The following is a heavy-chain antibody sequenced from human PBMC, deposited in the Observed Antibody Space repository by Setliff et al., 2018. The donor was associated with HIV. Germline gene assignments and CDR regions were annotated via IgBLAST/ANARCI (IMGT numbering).Heavy chain of an antibody. CDR3: AGGPGTTSIDY. CDR1: GGSFSGYY. Sequence: PSETLSLTCAVYGGSFSGYYWNWIRQSPRKRLEWIGEINHSGSTNYNMSLWSRVTISLDASRNQFSLELISVTAADTAVYYCAGGPGTTSIDYWAQGTLVTVSS. CDR2: INHSGST. D-gene: IGHD1-26*01. J-gene: IGHJ4*02. V-gene: IGHV4-34*01.